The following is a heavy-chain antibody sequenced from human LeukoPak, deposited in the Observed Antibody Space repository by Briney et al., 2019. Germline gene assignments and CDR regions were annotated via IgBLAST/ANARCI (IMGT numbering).Heavy chain of an antibody. CDR3: ARDAGWVAGIISPYFDY. J-gene: IGHJ4*02. Sequence: GRSLRLSCAASGFTFSSYAMHWVRQAPGKGLEWVAVISYDGSNKYYADSVKGRFTISRDNSKNTLYLQMNSLRAEDTALYYCARDAGWVAGIISPYFDYWGQGTLATVSS. V-gene: IGHV3-30-3*01. D-gene: IGHD6-19*01. CDR1: GFTFSSYA. CDR2: ISYDGSNK.